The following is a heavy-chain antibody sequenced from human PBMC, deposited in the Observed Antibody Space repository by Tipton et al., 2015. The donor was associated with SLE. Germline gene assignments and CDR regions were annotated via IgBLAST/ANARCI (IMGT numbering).Heavy chain of an antibody. J-gene: IGHJ4*02. CDR1: GGSISSSGYY. V-gene: IGHV4-39*07. Sequence: TLSLTCTVSGGSISSSGYYWGWIRQPPGKGLEWIGSVYYSGSPYYNPSLKSRVTISVDTSKKQFSLRLTSVTAADTAVYYCARLAHYNSNWYLGVWGQGSLVTVSS. D-gene: IGHD3-22*01. CDR2: VYYSGSP. CDR3: ARLAHYNSNWYLGV.